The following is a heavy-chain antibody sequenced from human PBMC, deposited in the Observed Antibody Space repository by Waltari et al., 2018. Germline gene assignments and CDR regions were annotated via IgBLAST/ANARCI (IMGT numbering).Heavy chain of an antibody. D-gene: IGHD6-19*01. CDR1: GFTFSSYA. CDR2: ISGSGGST. J-gene: IGHJ4*02. CDR3: AKDRTWGRWLVQGFDY. V-gene: IGHV3-23*01. Sequence: EVQLLESGGGLVQPGGSLRLSCAASGFTFSSYAMSWVRQAPGKGLEWVSAISGSGGSTYYADSVKGRFTISRDNSKNTLYLQMNSLRAEDTAVYYCAKDRTWGRWLVQGFDYWGQGTLVTVSS.